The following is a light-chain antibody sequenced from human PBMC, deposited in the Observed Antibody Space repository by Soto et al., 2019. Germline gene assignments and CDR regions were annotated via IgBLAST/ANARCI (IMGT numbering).Light chain of an antibody. J-gene: IGKJ5*01. Sequence: PGTLSLSPGERGALSCRASQSVSSNYLAWYQQKPGQAPRLLIYGASSRATGIPDRFSGSGSGTDFTLTISRLEPEDFAVYYCQQYGSSLITFGQGTRLEI. V-gene: IGKV3-20*01. CDR1: QSVSSNY. CDR3: QQYGSSLIT. CDR2: GAS.